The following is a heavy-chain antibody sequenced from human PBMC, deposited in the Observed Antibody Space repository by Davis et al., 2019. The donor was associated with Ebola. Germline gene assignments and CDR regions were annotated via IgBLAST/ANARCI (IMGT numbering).Heavy chain of an antibody. J-gene: IGHJ6*04. CDR1: GFTFGDYA. V-gene: IGHV3-9*01. CDR3: AKDKGSGYYNEANMNNFYYYYAMDV. CDR2: ISWQTVKT. D-gene: IGHD5-12*01. Sequence: GGSLRLSCEASGFTFGDYAIHWVRQPPGQGLEWVASISWQTVKTRYSESGKGRFPISRDNAKKSLYLEMNNVKLEDAASYYCAKDKGSGYYNEANMNNFYYYYAMDVWGKGTTVTVSS.